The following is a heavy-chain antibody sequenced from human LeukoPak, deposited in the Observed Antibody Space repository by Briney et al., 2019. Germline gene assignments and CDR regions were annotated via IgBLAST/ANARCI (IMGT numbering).Heavy chain of an antibody. CDR3: ARAGQEWFGELGFDQ. CDR1: GFTFSNYW. V-gene: IGHV3-74*01. D-gene: IGHD3-10*01. Sequence: PGGSLRLSCAASGFTFSNYWMHWVRQVPGKGLVCVSRINIDGTSTSYADSVKGRFTISRDNAKNSLYLQTNSLRAEDTAVYYCARAGQEWFGELGFDQWGQGTLVIVSS. CDR2: INIDGTST. J-gene: IGHJ4*02.